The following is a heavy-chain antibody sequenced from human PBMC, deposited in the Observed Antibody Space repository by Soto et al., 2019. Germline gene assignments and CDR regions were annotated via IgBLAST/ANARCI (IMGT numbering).Heavy chain of an antibody. CDR2: IGTAGDT. V-gene: IGHV3-13*04. D-gene: IGHD5-12*01. CDR3: ARGGGRVATPWFDP. CDR1: GFTFSSYD. J-gene: IGHJ5*02. Sequence: EVQLVESGGGLVQPGGSLRLSCAASGFTFSSYDMHWVRQATGKGLEWVSAIGTAGDTYYPGSVKGRFTISRENAKKSLYLQMNSRRAGDTAVYYCARGGGRVATPWFDPWGQGTLVTVSS.